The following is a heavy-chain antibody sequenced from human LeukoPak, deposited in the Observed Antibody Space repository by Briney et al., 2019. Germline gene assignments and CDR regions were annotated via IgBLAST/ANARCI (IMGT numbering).Heavy chain of an antibody. V-gene: IGHV3-48*03. D-gene: IGHD1-26*01. CDR3: AKDGDTMSGTYYYDMDV. Sequence: GGSLRLSCAASGFTFRSYEMNWVRQAPGKGLEWVSCINSGGYTIYYADSVKGRFTISRDNSKNTLYLQMNSLRGEDTAVYYCAKDGDTMSGTYYYDMDVWGKGTTVTIS. CDR1: GFTFRSYE. J-gene: IGHJ6*03. CDR2: INSGGYTI.